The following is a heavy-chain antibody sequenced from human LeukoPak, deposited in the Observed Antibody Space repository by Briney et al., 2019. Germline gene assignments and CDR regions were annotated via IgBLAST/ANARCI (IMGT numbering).Heavy chain of an antibody. CDR3: AKDRRGCSGTSCYYRFDY. J-gene: IGHJ4*02. D-gene: IGHD2-2*01. CDR1: GFTFSSYA. Sequence: PGVSLRLSCAASGFTFSSYAMSTDPQAPGRGLEGVSAISDSGGNTDYAATVKGRFTISRDTSKNTVNLQMNSLRAEDTAEYYCAKDRRGCSGTSCYYRFDYWGPGTLVTVSS. V-gene: IGHV3-23*01. CDR2: ISDSGGNT.